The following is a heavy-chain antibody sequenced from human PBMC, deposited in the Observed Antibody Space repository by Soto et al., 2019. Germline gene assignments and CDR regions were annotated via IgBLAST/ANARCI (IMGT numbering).Heavy chain of an antibody. V-gene: IGHV3-30*18. Sequence: QVQLVESGGGVVQPGRSLRLSCAASGFTFSSYGMHWVRQAPGKGLEWVAVISYDGSNKYYADSVKGRFTISRDNSKNTLYLQMNSLRAEATAVYYCAKTDAYDILTGQYYYYYGMDVWGQGTTVTLSS. CDR1: GFTFSSYG. D-gene: IGHD3-9*01. CDR3: AKTDAYDILTGQYYYYYGMDV. J-gene: IGHJ6*02. CDR2: ISYDGSNK.